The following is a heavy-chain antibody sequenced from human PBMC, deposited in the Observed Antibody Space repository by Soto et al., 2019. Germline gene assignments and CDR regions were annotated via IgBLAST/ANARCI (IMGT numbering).Heavy chain of an antibody. Sequence: QITLKESGPTLVKPTQTLTLTCTFSGFSLSTSGVGVGWIRQPPGKALEWLALIYWDDDKRYSPSLKSRLTIXKXISKNQVVLTMTNMDPVDTATYYCAHRGDWNYLFDYWGQGTLVTVSS. V-gene: IGHV2-5*02. CDR3: AHRGDWNYLFDY. CDR2: IYWDDDK. J-gene: IGHJ4*02. CDR1: GFSLSTSGVG. D-gene: IGHD1-7*01.